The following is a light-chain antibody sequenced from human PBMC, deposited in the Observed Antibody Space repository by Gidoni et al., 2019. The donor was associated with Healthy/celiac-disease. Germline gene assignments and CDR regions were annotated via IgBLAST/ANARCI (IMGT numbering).Light chain of an antibody. CDR3: QQYNNWPALT. CDR2: GAS. Sequence: EIVMTKSAATLSVSPGERATLSCRARQSVSSNLAWYQQKPGQAPRLLIYGASTRTTGIPARFSGSGSGTEFTLTISSLQSEDFAVYYCQQYNNWPALTFGGGTKVEIK. J-gene: IGKJ4*01. V-gene: IGKV3-15*01. CDR1: QSVSSN.